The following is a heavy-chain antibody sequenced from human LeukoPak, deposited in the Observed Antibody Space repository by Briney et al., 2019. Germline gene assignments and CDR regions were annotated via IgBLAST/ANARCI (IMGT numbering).Heavy chain of an antibody. CDR1: GGSISSGGYY. Sequence: SETLSLTCTVSGGSISSGGYYWSWIGQHPGKRLEWIGYIYYSGSTYYNPSLKSRVTISVDTSKNQFSLKLSSVTAADTAVYYCARGGYCSSTSCYRQLDVWGKGTTVTVSS. V-gene: IGHV4-31*03. J-gene: IGHJ6*04. D-gene: IGHD2-2*03. CDR3: ARGGYCSSTSCYRQLDV. CDR2: IYYSGST.